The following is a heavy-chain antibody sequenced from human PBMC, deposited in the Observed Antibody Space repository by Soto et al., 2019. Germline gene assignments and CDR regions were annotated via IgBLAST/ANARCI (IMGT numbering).Heavy chain of an antibody. J-gene: IGHJ6*02. CDR1: GGSIGSSSYY. CDR2: IYYSGYT. CDR3: ARHNGPLYVGYYYDMDV. Sequence: PSEPLSLTCTVSGGSIGSSSYYWGWIRQPPGKGLEWIGSIYYSGYTYYNPSLKSRVTISVDTSKNQFSLKLSSVTAADTAVYYCARHNGPLYVGYYYDMDVWGQGTTVTVSS. V-gene: IGHV4-39*01. D-gene: IGHD3-16*01.